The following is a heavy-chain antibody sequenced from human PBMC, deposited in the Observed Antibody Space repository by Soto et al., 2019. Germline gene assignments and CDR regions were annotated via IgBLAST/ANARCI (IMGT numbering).Heavy chain of an antibody. V-gene: IGHV1-69*13. CDR3: ASLVDTAMATSNFDY. D-gene: IGHD5-18*01. CDR2: IIPIFGTA. CDR1: GYTFTSYC. Sequence: GASVKVACKASGYTFTSYCISWVRQAPGQGLEWMGGIIPIFGTANYAQKFQGRVTITADESTSTAYMELSSLRSEDTAVYYCASLVDTAMATSNFDYWGQGTLVTVSS. J-gene: IGHJ4*02.